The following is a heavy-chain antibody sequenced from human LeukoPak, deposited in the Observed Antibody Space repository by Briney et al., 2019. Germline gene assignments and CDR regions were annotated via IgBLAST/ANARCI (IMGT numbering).Heavy chain of an antibody. J-gene: IGHJ5*02. V-gene: IGHV1-2*02. CDR3: ARFRGSGWYSFDL. Sequence: GASVKVSCKASGYTFTGYYIHWVRQAPGQGLEWMGWINPASFGTKYEQKFQGRVTMTRDTSISTDYMELSDLRSGDTAVYYCARFRGSGWYSFDLWGQGTLVTVSS. CDR2: INPASFGT. D-gene: IGHD6-19*01. CDR1: GYTFTGYY.